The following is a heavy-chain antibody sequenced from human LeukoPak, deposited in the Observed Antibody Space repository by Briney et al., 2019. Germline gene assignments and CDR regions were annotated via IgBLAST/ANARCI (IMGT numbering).Heavy chain of an antibody. Sequence: PGGSLRLSCAASGFTFSSYWMSWVRQAPGKGLEWVANIKQDGNVKYYVDSVKGRFTISRDNAKNSLYLQMNSLRAEDTAVYYCARAPPPPRGSGSYYNVYYYYMDVWGKGTTVTVSS. V-gene: IGHV3-7*04. CDR2: IKQDGNVK. CDR1: GFTFSSYW. D-gene: IGHD3-10*01. CDR3: ARAPPPPRGSGSYYNVYYYYMDV. J-gene: IGHJ6*03.